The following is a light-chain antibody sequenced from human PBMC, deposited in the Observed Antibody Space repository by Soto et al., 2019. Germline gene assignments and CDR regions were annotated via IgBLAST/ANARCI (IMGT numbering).Light chain of an antibody. J-gene: IGKJ2*01. CDR2: KTS. V-gene: IGKV1-5*03. Sequence: DIQMTQSPSTLSASVGDRVTITCRASQSISQWLAWYQQKPGEAPKVLIYKTSSLQSGVPSRFSGSGSGTEFTLTISSLQPDDLATYYCQQYNGYPYTFGRGTKLAI. CDR1: QSISQW. CDR3: QQYNGYPYT.